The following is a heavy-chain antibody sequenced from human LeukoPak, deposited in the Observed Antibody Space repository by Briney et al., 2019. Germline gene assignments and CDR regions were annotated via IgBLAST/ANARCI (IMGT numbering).Heavy chain of an antibody. J-gene: IGHJ6*03. CDR1: GVSITSYY. CDR3: ARENGYYMDV. CDR2: IYYSGST. D-gene: IGHD2-8*01. Sequence: PSETLSLTCTVSGVSITSYYWRWIRQPPGKGLGSIGNIYYSGSTNYNPSLKSRVTISVDTSKNHFSLKLSSVTAADTAVYYCARENGYYMDVWGKGTTVTVSS. V-gene: IGHV4-59*01.